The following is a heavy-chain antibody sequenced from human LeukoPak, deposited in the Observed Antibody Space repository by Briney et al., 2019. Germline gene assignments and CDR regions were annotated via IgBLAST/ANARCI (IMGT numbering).Heavy chain of an antibody. CDR3: ARGLRGSPGVDY. CDR2: IYHSGST. CDR1: GGSISSGGYS. J-gene: IGHJ4*02. Sequence: SQTLSLTCAVSGGSISSGGYSWSWIRQPPGKGLEWIGYIYHSGSTYYNPSLKSRVTILVDRSKNQFSLKLSSVTAADTAVYYCARGLRGSPGVDYWGQGTLVTVSS. D-gene: IGHD4-17*01. V-gene: IGHV4-30-2*01.